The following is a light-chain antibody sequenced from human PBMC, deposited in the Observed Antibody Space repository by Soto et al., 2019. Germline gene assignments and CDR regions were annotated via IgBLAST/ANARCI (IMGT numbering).Light chain of an antibody. Sequence: EIVMTQSPATLSVSPGERTTLSCRASQSISSNLAWYQQKPGQAPRLLIYGASTRATGIPARFSGSGSGTELTLTISGLQSEDFAVYYCQHYNNWPPWTFGQGTKVEIK. CDR2: GAS. CDR3: QHYNNWPPWT. V-gene: IGKV3-15*01. CDR1: QSISSN. J-gene: IGKJ1*01.